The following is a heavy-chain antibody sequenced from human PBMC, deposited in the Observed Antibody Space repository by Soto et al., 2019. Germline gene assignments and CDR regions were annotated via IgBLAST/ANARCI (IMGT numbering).Heavy chain of an antibody. J-gene: IGHJ4*02. CDR1: GFTFNTYA. V-gene: IGHV3-30*18. Sequence: QVQLVESGGDVVQPGRSLRLSCAASGFTFNTYAMHWVRQAPGKGLEWVALISYDGNNEYYVDSVKGRFTISRDNSKNTLYLHLNSLRAEDTALYFCAKDHRTTVTTRGVWYFDRWGQGTLVTVSS. CDR2: ISYDGNNE. D-gene: IGHD4-17*01. CDR3: AKDHRTTVTTRGVWYFDR.